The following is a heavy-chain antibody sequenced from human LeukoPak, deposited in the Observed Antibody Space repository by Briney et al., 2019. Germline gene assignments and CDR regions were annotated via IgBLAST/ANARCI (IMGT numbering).Heavy chain of an antibody. V-gene: IGHV1-18*01. CDR3: ARVTIAAAGMWYFDL. Sequence: ASVKVSCKVSGYTLTELSMHWVRQAPGQGLEWMGWISAYNGNTNYAQKLQGRVTMTTDTSTSTAYMELRSLRSDDTAVYYCARVTIAAAGMWYFDLWGRGTLVTVSS. J-gene: IGHJ2*01. CDR1: GYTLTELS. CDR2: ISAYNGNT. D-gene: IGHD6-13*01.